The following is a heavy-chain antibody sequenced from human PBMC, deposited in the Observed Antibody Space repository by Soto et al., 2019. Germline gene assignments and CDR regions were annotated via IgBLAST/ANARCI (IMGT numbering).Heavy chain of an antibody. J-gene: IGHJ6*02. CDR2: IIPIFGTA. V-gene: IGHV1-69*01. CDR1: GGTFSSYA. Sequence: QVQLVQSGAEVKKPGSSVKVSCKASGGTFSSYAISWVRQAPGQGLEWMGGIIPIFGTANYAQKFQGRVTITADESTSTGLIGVRSLRSGGKAVYYCARSPKEDYGVVVAASRGYYYYGMDVWGPGATVTVSS. CDR3: ARSPKEDYGVVVAASRGYYYYGMDV. D-gene: IGHD2-15*01.